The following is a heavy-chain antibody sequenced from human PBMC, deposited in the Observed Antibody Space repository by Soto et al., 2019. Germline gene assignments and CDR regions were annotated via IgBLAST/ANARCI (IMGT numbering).Heavy chain of an antibody. CDR1: GGSISSGGYY. J-gene: IGHJ5*02. D-gene: IGHD2-2*01. V-gene: IGHV4-31*03. CDR3: ARGIVVVPSAKKTNWFDP. Sequence: QVQLQESGPGLVKPSQTLSLTCTVSGGSISSGGYYWSWIRQHPGKGLEWIGYIYYSGSTYYNPSLKSRGTISLDTSKNQFSLKLSSVTDADTAVYYCARGIVVVPSAKKTNWFDPWGQGTLVTVSS. CDR2: IYYSGST.